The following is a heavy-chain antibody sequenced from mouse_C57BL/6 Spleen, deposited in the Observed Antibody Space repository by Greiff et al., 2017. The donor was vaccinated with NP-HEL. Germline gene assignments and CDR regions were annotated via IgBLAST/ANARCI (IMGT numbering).Heavy chain of an antibody. CDR3: ARDGYYYGSDDY. J-gene: IGHJ2*01. Sequence: EVQLQQSGPGLVKPSQSLSLTCSVTGYSITSGYYWNWIRQFPGNKLEWMGYISYDGSNNYNPSLKNRISITRDTSKNQFFLKLNSVTTEDTATYYCARDGYYYGSDDYWGQGTTLTVSS. D-gene: IGHD1-1*01. CDR2: ISYDGSN. CDR1: GYSITSGYY. V-gene: IGHV3-6*01.